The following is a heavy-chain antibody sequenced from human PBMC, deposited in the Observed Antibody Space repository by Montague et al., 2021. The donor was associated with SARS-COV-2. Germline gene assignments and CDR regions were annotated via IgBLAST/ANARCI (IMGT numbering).Heavy chain of an antibody. J-gene: IGHJ6*02. Sequence: SLRLSCAASGFIFSNYAMTWVRQAPGKGLEWVSTMSGSGVRRDYADSVKGRFTISRDSSKNMLYLQMNSLRVEDTAVYYCAKDTATIRIAVALMDVWGQGTTVIVSS. CDR2: MSGSGVRR. CDR1: GFIFSNYA. D-gene: IGHD6-19*01. V-gene: IGHV3-23*01. CDR3: AKDTATIRIAVALMDV.